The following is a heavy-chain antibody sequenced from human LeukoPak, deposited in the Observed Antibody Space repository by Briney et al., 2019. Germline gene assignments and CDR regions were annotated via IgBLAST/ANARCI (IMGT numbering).Heavy chain of an antibody. Sequence: GGSLRLSCAASGFTFSSYAIHWVRQAPGRGLEWVATISYDGNNKYYLDSVKGRFTISRDNSKNTLHLQMNRLRVEDTAVYYCAREGSGSYSFPGIFRDSFDIWGQGTKVIVSS. V-gene: IGHV3-30-3*01. J-gene: IGHJ3*02. CDR2: ISYDGNNK. D-gene: IGHD3-10*01. CDR3: AREGSGSYSFPGIFRDSFDI. CDR1: GFTFSSYA.